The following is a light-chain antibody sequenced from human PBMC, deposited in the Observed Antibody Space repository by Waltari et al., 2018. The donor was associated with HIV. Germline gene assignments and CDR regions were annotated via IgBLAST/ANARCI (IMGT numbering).Light chain of an antibody. Sequence: QSVLTQPPSASGTPGQRVTISCFGSSSNIGTNHVYWYQQLPGAAPRLVIYKNSQRPSGVPDRVSGSKSGTSASLAISGLRSEDEAEYYCATWDDSLSGRWVFGGGTKLTVL. J-gene: IGLJ3*02. CDR3: ATWDDSLSGRWV. V-gene: IGLV1-47*01. CDR2: KNS. CDR1: SSNIGTNH.